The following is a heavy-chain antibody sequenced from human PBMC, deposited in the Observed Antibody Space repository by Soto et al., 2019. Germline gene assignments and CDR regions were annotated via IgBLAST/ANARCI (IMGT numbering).Heavy chain of an antibody. J-gene: IGHJ4*02. Sequence: ASVKGSCKASGNTFTSYDINWVRQATGHGLEWMGWINPNSGNIGYAQKFQGRVTMTRDTAIRTAYMEVRRLRSDDTAVYCCARGRASGSYYLLDYWGQGTLVTVSS. CDR1: GNTFTSYD. V-gene: IGHV1-8*01. CDR2: INPNSGNI. CDR3: ARGRASGSYYLLDY. D-gene: IGHD3-10*01.